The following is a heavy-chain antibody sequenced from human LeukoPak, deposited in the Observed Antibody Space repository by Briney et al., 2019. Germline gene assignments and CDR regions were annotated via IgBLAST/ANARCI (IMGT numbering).Heavy chain of an antibody. CDR1: GGPFSGYY. Sequence: PSETLSLTCAVYGGPFSGYYWSWIRQPPGKGLEWIGEINHSGSTNYNPSLKSRVTISVDTSKNQFSLKLSSVTAADTALYFCARDCCDSRSWFDPWGQGTLVTVSS. CDR2: INHSGST. CDR3: ARDCCDSRSWFDP. V-gene: IGHV4-34*01. D-gene: IGHD2-15*01. J-gene: IGHJ5*02.